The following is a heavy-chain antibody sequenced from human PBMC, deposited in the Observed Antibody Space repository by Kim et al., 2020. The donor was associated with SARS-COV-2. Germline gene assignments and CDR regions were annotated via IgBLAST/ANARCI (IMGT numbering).Heavy chain of an antibody. CDR2: VYYSGRS. V-gene: IGHV4-39*01. D-gene: IGHD6-25*01. Sequence: SETLSLTCVVSNGSISRTRYYWGWIRQPPGKGLEWIGSVYYSGRSYSNPSLKSRVTISLDTSXSQFSLKVISATAADTXVXYCARHGGYDRPIDYWGQGTXXTVSX. J-gene: IGHJ4*02. CDR3: ARHGGYDRPIDY. CDR1: NGSISRTRYY.